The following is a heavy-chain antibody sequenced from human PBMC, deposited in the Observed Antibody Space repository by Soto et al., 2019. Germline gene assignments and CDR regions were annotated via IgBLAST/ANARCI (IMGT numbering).Heavy chain of an antibody. CDR1: GFTFGDYA. CDR2: IRSKAYGGTT. V-gene: IGHV3-49*03. Sequence: GGSLRLSCTASGFTFGDYAMSWFRQAPGKGLEWVGFIRSKAYGGTTEYAASVKGRFTISRDDSKSIAYLQMNSLKTEDTAVYYCTRGSVSGYYEYYFDYWGQGTLVTVSS. J-gene: IGHJ4*02. CDR3: TRGSVSGYYEYYFDY. D-gene: IGHD3-3*01.